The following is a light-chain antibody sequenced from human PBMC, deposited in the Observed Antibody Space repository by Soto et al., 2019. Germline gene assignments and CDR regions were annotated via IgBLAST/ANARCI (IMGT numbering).Light chain of an antibody. CDR2: DDN. Sequence: QSALTQPPSASGSPGQSVTISCTGTSSDVGGYDYVSWYQQHPGKAPKLIIYDDNKRPSGIPDRFSGSKSGTSATLGITGFQTGDEADYYCGSWDSSLSADVFGTGTKLTVL. V-gene: IGLV1-51*01. CDR1: SSDVGGYDY. J-gene: IGLJ1*01. CDR3: GSWDSSLSADV.